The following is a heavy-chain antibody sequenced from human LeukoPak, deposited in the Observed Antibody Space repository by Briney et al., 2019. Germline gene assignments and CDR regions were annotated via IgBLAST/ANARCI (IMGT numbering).Heavy chain of an antibody. Sequence: GGSLRLSCAASGFTFGDYGMSWVRQAPGKGLEWVSGINWNGGSTAYADSVKGRFTISRDNAKNSLYLQMNSLRAEDTALYYCAKGKTIRGGVITYWGQGTLVTVSS. V-gene: IGHV3-20*04. CDR2: INWNGGST. CDR1: GFTFGDYG. CDR3: AKGKTIRGGVITY. D-gene: IGHD3-10*01. J-gene: IGHJ4*02.